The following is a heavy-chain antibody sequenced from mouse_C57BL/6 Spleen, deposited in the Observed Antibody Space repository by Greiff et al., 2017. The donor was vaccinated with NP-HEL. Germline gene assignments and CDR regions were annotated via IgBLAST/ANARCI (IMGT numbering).Heavy chain of an antibody. Sequence: EVRLVESEGGLVQPGSSMKLSCTASGFTFSDYYMAWVRQVPEKGLEWVANINDDGSSTYYLDSLKSRFIISRDNAKNILYLQMSSLKSEDTATYYWARDEGPYDYDETWFAYWGQGTLVTVSA. CDR3: ARDEGPYDYDETWFAY. V-gene: IGHV5-16*01. CDR1: GFTFSDYY. CDR2: INDDGSST. J-gene: IGHJ3*01. D-gene: IGHD2-4*01.